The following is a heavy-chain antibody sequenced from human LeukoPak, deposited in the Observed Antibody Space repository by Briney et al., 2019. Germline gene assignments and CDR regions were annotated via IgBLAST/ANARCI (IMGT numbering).Heavy chain of an antibody. J-gene: IGHJ4*02. CDR2: ISAYNSNT. Sequence: ASVKVSCKASGYTFTSYGISWVRQAPGQGLEWMGWISAYNSNTNYAQKVQGRVTMTTDTSTSTAYMELRSLRSDDTAVYYCARDPRYYYGSGGYPTFDYWGQGILVTVSS. CDR1: GYTFTSYG. D-gene: IGHD3-10*01. CDR3: ARDPRYYYGSGGYPTFDY. V-gene: IGHV1-18*01.